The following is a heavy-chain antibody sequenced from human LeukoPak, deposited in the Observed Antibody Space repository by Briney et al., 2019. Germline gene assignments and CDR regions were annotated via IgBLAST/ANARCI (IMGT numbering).Heavy chain of an antibody. CDR1: EFTFSSYN. CDR3: ARQKYTGSPPGGDY. Sequence: PGGSLRLSCAVSEFTFSSYNFNWVRQAPGKGLEWVSSISSSSSYIYYADSVKGRFTISRDNAKNSLYLQMNSLRAEDTAVYFCARQKYTGSPPGGDYWGQGTLVTVSS. CDR2: ISSSSSYI. V-gene: IGHV3-21*01. D-gene: IGHD6-6*01. J-gene: IGHJ4*02.